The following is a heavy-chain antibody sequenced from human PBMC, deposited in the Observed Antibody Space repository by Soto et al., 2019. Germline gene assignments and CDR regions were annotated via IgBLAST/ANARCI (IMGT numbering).Heavy chain of an antibody. CDR1: GGSFSGNY. D-gene: IGHD2-15*01. V-gene: IGHV4-34*01. J-gene: IGHJ2*01. CDR2: INHSGST. CDR3: ARRRTLLRYFDL. Sequence: SETLSLTCVVYGGSFSGNYWTWIRQPPGKGLEWIGEINHSGSTNYNPSLKSRVTKSVDTSRNQFSLKLSSVTAADTALYFCARRRTLLRYFDLWGRGTLVTVSS.